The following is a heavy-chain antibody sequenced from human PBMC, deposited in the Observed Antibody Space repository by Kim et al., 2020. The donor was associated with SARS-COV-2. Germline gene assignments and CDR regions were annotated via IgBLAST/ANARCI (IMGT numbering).Heavy chain of an antibody. CDR1: RFTFITYA. CDR3: ARGRLLSKYYYGMDV. Sequence: GGSLRLSCAASRFTFITYAMHWVRQAPGKGLEWVAVISDDGSENYYADSVKGRFTISRDNSKNTLYVQMNSLRAEDTAVYYCARGRLLSKYYYGMDVWGQGTTVTVSS. V-gene: IGHV3-30*04. J-gene: IGHJ6*02. CDR2: ISDDGSEN.